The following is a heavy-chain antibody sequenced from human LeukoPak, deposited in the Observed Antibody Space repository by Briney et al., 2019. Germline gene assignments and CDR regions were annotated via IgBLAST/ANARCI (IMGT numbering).Heavy chain of an antibody. CDR3: ARSIAAAGIAFDY. V-gene: IGHV4-59*01. CDR1: GGSISSYY. J-gene: IGHJ4*02. D-gene: IGHD6-13*01. CDR2: IYYSGST. Sequence: PSETLSLTCTVSGGSISSYYWSWIRQPPGKGLEWIGYIYYSGSTNYNPSLKGRVTISVDTSKNQFSLKLSSVTAADTAVYYCARSIAAAGIAFDYWGQGTLVTVSS.